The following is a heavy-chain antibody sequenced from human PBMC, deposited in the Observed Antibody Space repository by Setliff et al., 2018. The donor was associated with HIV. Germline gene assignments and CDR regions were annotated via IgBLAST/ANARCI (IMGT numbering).Heavy chain of an antibody. Sequence: SETLSLTCTVSGGSFSTYYWSWIRQPAGEGPEYIGRVHSTGTTIYNPSLKSRVTMSVDTSKNQFSLKLSSVTTADTAVYFCVSFESGYDYNFDSWGQGTLVTVSS. D-gene: IGHD5-12*01. CDR3: VSFESGYDYNFDS. V-gene: IGHV4-4*07. CDR1: GGSFSTYY. J-gene: IGHJ4*02. CDR2: VHSTGTT.